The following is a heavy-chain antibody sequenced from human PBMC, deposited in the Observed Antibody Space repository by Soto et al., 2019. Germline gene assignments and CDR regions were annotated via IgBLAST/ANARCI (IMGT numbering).Heavy chain of an antibody. Sequence: SETLSLTCAVSGGSISSSNWWSFVRQPPGKGLEWIGEIYHSGSTNYNPSLKSRVTISVDKSKNQFSLKLSSVTAADTAVYYCASSAVIGPSYGGTTSWGQGTLVTVSS. CDR2: IYHSGST. V-gene: IGHV4-4*02. CDR1: GGSISSSNW. CDR3: ASSAVIGPSYGGTTS. D-gene: IGHD2-15*01. J-gene: IGHJ4*02.